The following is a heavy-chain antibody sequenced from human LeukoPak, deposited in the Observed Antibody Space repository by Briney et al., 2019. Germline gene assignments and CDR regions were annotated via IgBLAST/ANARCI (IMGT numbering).Heavy chain of an antibody. CDR1: GYTFTSYG. CDR3: ARDYDRLYYYGMDV. CDR2: IIPIFGTA. V-gene: IGHV1-69*13. J-gene: IGHJ6*02. D-gene: IGHD5-12*01. Sequence: GASVKVSCKASGYTFTSYGISWVRQAPGQGLEWMGGIIPIFGTANYAQKFQGRVTITADESTSTAYMELSSLRSEDTAVYYCARDYDRLYYYGMDVWGQGTTVTVSS.